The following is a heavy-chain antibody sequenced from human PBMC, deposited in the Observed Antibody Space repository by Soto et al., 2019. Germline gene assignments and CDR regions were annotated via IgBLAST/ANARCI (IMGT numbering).Heavy chain of an antibody. J-gene: IGHJ4*02. D-gene: IGHD4-17*01. CDR3: ARLATVTPPYYFDY. CDR1: GYTFTSFY. V-gene: IGHV1-46*01. CDR2: INPNGGST. Sequence: ASVKVSCKASGYTFTSFYVHWVRQAPGQGLEWMGVINPNGGSTAYAQKFQGRVTMTRDTSTSTVYMELSSLRSEDTAVFYCARLATVTPPYYFDYWGQGTLVTVAS.